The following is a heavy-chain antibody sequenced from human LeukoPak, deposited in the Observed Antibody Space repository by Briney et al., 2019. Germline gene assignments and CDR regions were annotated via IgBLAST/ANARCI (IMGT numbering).Heavy chain of an antibody. D-gene: IGHD2-2*02. Sequence: GSLRLSCAASGFTFSSYAMSWVRQAPGKGLEWVSAISGSGGSTYYADSVKGRFTISRDNSKNTLYLQMNSLRAEDTAVYYCAKDNKVVPAATPDYWGQGTLVTVSS. CDR2: ISGSGGST. CDR1: GFTFSSYA. J-gene: IGHJ4*02. V-gene: IGHV3-23*01. CDR3: AKDNKVVPAATPDY.